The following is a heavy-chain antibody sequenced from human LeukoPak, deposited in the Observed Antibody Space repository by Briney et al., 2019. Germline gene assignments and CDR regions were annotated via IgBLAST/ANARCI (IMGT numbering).Heavy chain of an antibody. D-gene: IGHD3-10*01. CDR3: AKDTLTSYYGSSGYYFDS. CDR2: ITGSGDGR. CDR1: GFTFNNHA. J-gene: IGHJ4*02. Sequence: AGGSLRLSCAASGFTFNNHAMTWVRQAPGKGLEWVSVITGSGDGRYYADSVKGRFTISRDNSKNTLHLQMNSLRAEDTALYYCAKDTLTSYYGSSGYYFDSWGQGTLVTVSS. V-gene: IGHV3-23*01.